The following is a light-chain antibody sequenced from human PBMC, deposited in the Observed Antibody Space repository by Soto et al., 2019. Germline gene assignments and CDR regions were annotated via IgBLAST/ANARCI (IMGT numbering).Light chain of an antibody. J-gene: IGKJ2*01. V-gene: IGKV3-20*01. Sequence: IVLTQSPGTLSLSPGTRATISCRASQSISSNYLAWYQQKPGQPPRLLIYGSSSRATGIPDRFSGGGSGTDFTLTISRLEPEDFAMYYCHHYGASPYTFGQGTKLEIK. CDR1: QSISSNY. CDR2: GSS. CDR3: HHYGASPYT.